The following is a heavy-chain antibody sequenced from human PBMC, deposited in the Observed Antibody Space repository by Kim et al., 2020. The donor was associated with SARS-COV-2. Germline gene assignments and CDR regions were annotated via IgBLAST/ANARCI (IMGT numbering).Heavy chain of an antibody. CDR1: GYTLTELS. J-gene: IGHJ5*02. CDR2: FDPEDGET. D-gene: IGHD3-3*01. Sequence: ASVKVSCKVSGYTLTELSMHWVRQAPGKGLEWMGGFDPEDGETIYAQKFQGRVTTTEDTSTDTAYMELSSLRSEDTAVYYCATSITIFGGFDPWGQGTLVTVSS. V-gene: IGHV1-24*01. CDR3: ATSITIFGGFDP.